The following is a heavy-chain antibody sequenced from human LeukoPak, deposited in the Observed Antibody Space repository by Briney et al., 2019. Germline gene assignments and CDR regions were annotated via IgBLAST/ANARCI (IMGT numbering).Heavy chain of an antibody. J-gene: IGHJ6*03. Sequence: GGSLRLSCAASGFTFSSYGMHWVRQAPGKGLEWLSSFTSRSRSIYYADSVKGRFTISRDNAKNLLYLQMNSLRAEDTAVYYCARAGGTINYYYYMDVWGKGTTVTVSS. V-gene: IGHV3-21*06. D-gene: IGHD5-24*01. CDR3: ARAGGTINYYYYMDV. CDR2: FTSRSRSI. CDR1: GFTFSSYG.